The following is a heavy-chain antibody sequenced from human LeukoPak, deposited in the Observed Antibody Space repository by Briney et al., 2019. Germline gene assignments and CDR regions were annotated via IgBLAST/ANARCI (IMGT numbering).Heavy chain of an antibody. CDR1: GFTFSSYS. J-gene: IGHJ5*02. Sequence: GSLRLSCAASGFTFSSYSMNWVRQAPGKGLEWVANIKQDGSEKYYVDSVKGRFTISRDNAKNSLYLQMNSLRAEDTAVYYCARDLGPPYSSWFDPWGQGTLVTVSS. D-gene: IGHD6-13*01. CDR3: ARDLGPPYSSWFDP. V-gene: IGHV3-7*01. CDR2: IKQDGSEK.